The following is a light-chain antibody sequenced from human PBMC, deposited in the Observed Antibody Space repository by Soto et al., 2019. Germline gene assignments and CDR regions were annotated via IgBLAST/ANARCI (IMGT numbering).Light chain of an antibody. CDR3: QQYNSYWT. V-gene: IGKV1-5*03. CDR2: KAS. Sequence: DIQMTQSPSTLSASVGDRVTITCRASQSISSWLAWYQQKPGKAPKLLIYKASSLESGVPSRFSGSVSGTEFTLTISSRQPDDVATYYCQQYNSYWTFGQGTKVEIK. CDR1: QSISSW. J-gene: IGKJ1*01.